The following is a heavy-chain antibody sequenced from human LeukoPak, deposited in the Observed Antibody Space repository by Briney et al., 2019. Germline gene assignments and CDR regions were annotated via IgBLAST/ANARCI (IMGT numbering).Heavy chain of an antibody. CDR2: FDPEDAET. CDR3: ATPVPHDTSGHYYRFDY. D-gene: IGHD3-22*01. V-gene: IGHV1-24*01. CDR1: GYTLTELS. Sequence: GASVKVSCKVSGYTLTELSMHWVRQAPGKGLEWMGGFDPEDAETIYAQKFQGRVTMTEDTSTDTVYMELNSLISDDTAVYYCATPVPHDTSGHYYRFDYWGQGTLVTVSS. J-gene: IGHJ4*02.